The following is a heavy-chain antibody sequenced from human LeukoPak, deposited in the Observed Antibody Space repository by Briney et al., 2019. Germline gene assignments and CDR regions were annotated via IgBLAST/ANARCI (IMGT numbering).Heavy chain of an antibody. J-gene: IGHJ4*02. V-gene: IGHV3-30*02. D-gene: IGHD2-2*01. CDR1: GFTLSSYG. CDR2: IRYDGSNK. Sequence: PGGSLRPSCAASGFTLSSYGMHWVRQAPGKGLEWVAFIRYDGSNKYYADSVKGRFTISRDNSKNTLYLQMNSLRAEDTAVYYCAKDQDIVVVPAASGLDYWGQGTLVTVSS. CDR3: AKDQDIVVVPAASGLDY.